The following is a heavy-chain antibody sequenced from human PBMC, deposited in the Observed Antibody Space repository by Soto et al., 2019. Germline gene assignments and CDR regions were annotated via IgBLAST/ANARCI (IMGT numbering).Heavy chain of an antibody. J-gene: IGHJ4*02. CDR3: ASRDPGTSVDY. CDR2: IYRTGST. Sequence: QVQLQESGPGLVKPSGTLSLTCAVSGGSFTSNNWWTWVRQPPGQGLERIGEIYRTGSTNSNPSLKSQVTKSLDKSANQFSLKVTSLTAADPAVYYCASRDPGTSVDYWGQGTLVTVSS. CDR1: GGSFTSNNW. D-gene: IGHD1-7*01. V-gene: IGHV4-4*02.